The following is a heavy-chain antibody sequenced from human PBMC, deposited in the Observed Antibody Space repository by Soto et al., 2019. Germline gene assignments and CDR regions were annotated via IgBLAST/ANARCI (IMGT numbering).Heavy chain of an antibody. CDR3: ASWLKGPDIGNYYYGMDV. CDR1: GGAFSDYA. J-gene: IGHJ6*02. V-gene: IGHV1-69*12. D-gene: IGHD2-15*01. CDR2: IMTIFRAP. Sequence: QVQLVQSGAEVKKPGSSVKVSCKASGGAFSDYAFSWVRQAPGQGLEWLGGIMTIFRAPDYAQKIQGRVMITADEFTTTAYMEMNSLRSEDTAVYYCASWLKGPDIGNYYYGMDVWGQGTTVTVS.